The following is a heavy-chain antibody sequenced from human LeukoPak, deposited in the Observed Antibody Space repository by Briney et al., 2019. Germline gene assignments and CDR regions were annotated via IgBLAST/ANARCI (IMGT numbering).Heavy chain of an antibody. CDR3: ARESRTKEMATIEDY. V-gene: IGHV3-21*01. Sequence: GGSLRLSCAASGFTFSSYSMNWVRQAPGKGLEWVSSISSSSSYIYYADSVKGRFTISRDNAKNSLYLQMNSLRAEDTAVYYCARESRTKEMATIEDYWGQGTLVTVSS. J-gene: IGHJ4*02. CDR2: ISSSSSYI. CDR1: GFTFSSYS. D-gene: IGHD5-24*01.